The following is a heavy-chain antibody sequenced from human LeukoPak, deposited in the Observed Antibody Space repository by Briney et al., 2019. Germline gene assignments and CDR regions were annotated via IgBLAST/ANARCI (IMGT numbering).Heavy chain of an antibody. CDR1: GGSTSSSSYY. J-gene: IGHJ4*02. CDR3: ARHRAGYSYGSLDY. CDR2: IYYSGST. V-gene: IGHV4-39*01. Sequence: SETLSLTCTVSGGSTSSSSYYWGWIRQPPGKGLEWIGSIYYSGSTYYNPSLKSRVTISVDTSKNQFSLKLSSVTAADTAVYYCARHRAGYSYGSLDYWGQGTLVTVSS. D-gene: IGHD5-18*01.